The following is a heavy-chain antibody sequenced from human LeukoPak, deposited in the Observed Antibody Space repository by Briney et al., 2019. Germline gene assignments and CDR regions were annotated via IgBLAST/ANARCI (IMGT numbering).Heavy chain of an antibody. CDR3: ARGQDSWYRYNWFDP. V-gene: IGHV4-4*02. CDR1: GGSISSSNW. J-gene: IGHJ5*02. Sequence: SETLSLTCAVSGGSISSSNWWSWVRQPPGKGLEWIGEINHSGSTNYNPSLKSRVTISVDTSKNQFSLKLSSVTAADTAVYYCARGQDSWYRYNWFDPWGQGTLVTVSS. CDR2: INHSGST. D-gene: IGHD6-13*01.